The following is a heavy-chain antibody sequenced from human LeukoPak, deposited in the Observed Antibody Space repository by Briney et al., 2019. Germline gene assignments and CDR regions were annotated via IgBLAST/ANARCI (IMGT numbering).Heavy chain of an antibody. Sequence: ASVTVSCMASGYTFTGHYMHWVRQAPGQGLEWMGWINPNSGGTNYAQKFQGRVTMTRDTSISTAYMELSRLRSDDTAVYYCARELYYDILTGYSNWFDPWGQGTLVTVSS. D-gene: IGHD3-9*01. J-gene: IGHJ5*02. CDR2: INPNSGGT. V-gene: IGHV1-2*02. CDR1: GYTFTGHY. CDR3: ARELYYDILTGYSNWFDP.